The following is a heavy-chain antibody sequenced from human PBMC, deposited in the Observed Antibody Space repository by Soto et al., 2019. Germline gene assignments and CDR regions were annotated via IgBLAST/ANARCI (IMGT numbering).Heavy chain of an antibody. CDR2: MNPNSGNT. D-gene: IGHD3-16*02. Sequence: ASVKVSCKASGYTFTSYDINWVRQATGQGLEWMGWMNPNSGNTGYAQKFQGRVTMTRNTSISTAYMELSSLRSEDTAVYYCARGHYDYIWGSYRLDYWGQETLVTVSS. J-gene: IGHJ4*02. V-gene: IGHV1-8*01. CDR1: GYTFTSYD. CDR3: ARGHYDYIWGSYRLDY.